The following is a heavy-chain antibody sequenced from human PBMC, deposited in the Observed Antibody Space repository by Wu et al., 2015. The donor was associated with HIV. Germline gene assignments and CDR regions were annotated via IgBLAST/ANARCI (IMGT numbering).Heavy chain of an antibody. Sequence: QAHLEQFGGEVKKPGSSVRVTCKASGDGFTSYAVSWLRQAPGQGLEWMGGIIPLFGTTEYAHIFQGRVTITTDESTSTAYMRLSSLTSADTAVYYCATPRSPGFSSAWPTYFDFWGQGTLVTVSS. CDR1: GDGFTSYA. CDR3: ATPRSPGFSSAWPTYFDF. CDR2: IIPLFGTT. D-gene: IGHD6-19*01. V-gene: IGHV1-69*05. J-gene: IGHJ4*02.